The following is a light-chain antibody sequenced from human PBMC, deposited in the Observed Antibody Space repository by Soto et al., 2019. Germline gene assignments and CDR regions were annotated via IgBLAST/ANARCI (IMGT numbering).Light chain of an antibody. V-gene: IGKV3D-11*02. Sequence: EIVKTQAPAPLSVSPGERAPLSCRASQSVTSNLVWYQQKPGQAPRLPIYGASSRATGIPDRFSGRGSGTDFTLTISSLEPEDFAVYYCQQRSDWQVTFGQGTRLEIK. CDR2: GAS. CDR3: QQRSDWQVT. J-gene: IGKJ5*01. CDR1: QSVTSN.